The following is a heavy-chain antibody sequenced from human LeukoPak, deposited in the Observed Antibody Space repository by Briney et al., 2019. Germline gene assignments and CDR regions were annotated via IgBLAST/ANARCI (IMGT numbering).Heavy chain of an antibody. V-gene: IGHV1-2*02. Sequence: ASVNVSCKVSGYTFTGYYMQWVRHTPGQGLEWMGWINPNSGGTNSTQKVQGSVTMTRDTSISTAYMELSRLRSDGTAVYYCARGADILTGYSPFDYWGQGTLVTVSS. CDR3: ARGADILTGYSPFDY. CDR2: INPNSGGT. D-gene: IGHD3-9*01. J-gene: IGHJ4*02. CDR1: GYTFTGYY.